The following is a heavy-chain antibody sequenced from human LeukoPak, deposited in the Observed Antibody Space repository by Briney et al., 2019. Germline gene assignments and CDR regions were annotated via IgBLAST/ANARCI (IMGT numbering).Heavy chain of an antibody. CDR1: GGSISSYY. CDR2: IYTSGST. CDR3: ARVRRYCSGGSCPNYYYMDV. J-gene: IGHJ6*03. D-gene: IGHD2-15*01. Sequence: SETLSLTCTVSGGSISSYYWSWIRQPAGKGLEWIGRIYTSGSTNYNPSLKSRVTMSVDTSKNQFSLKLSSVTAADTAVYYCARVRRYCSGGSCPNYYYMDVWGKGATVTVSS. V-gene: IGHV4-4*07.